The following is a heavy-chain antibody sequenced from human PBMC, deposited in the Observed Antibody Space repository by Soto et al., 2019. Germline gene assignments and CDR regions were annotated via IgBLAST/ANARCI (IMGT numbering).Heavy chain of an antibody. J-gene: IGHJ4*02. V-gene: IGHV3-23*01. CDR2: ISGSGGST. CDR1: GFTFSSYA. CDR3: AKDRDYCSGGSCYFLAPGPSDY. Sequence: EVQLLESGGGLVQPGGSLRLSCAASGFTFSSYAMSWVRQAPGKGLEWVSAISGSGGSTYYADSVKGRFTISRDNSKNTLYLQMNSLRAEDTAVYYCAKDRDYCSGGSCYFLAPGPSDYWGQGTLVTVSS. D-gene: IGHD2-15*01.